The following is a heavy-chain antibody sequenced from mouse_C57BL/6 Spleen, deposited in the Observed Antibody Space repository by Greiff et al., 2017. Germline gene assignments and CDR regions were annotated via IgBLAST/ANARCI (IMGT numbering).Heavy chain of an antibody. J-gene: IGHJ2*01. V-gene: IGHV1-81*01. CDR3: ARAERGDYFDY. Sequence: VQLQQSGAELARPGASVKLSCKASGYTFTSYGISWVKQRTGQGLEWIGEIYPRSGNTYYNEKFKGKATLTADKSSSTAYMELLSLPSVDSAVYFGARAERGDYFDYWGQGTTLTVSS. CDR2: IYPRSGNT. CDR1: GYTFTSYG.